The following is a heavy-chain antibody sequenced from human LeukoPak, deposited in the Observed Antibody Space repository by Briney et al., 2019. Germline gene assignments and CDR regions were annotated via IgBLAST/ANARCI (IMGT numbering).Heavy chain of an antibody. CDR1: GFTFSSYA. Sequence: GGSLRLSCAASGFTFSSYAMSWVRQAPGKGLEWVSAISGSGGSTYYADSVKGRFTISRDNSKNTLYLQMNSLRAEDTAVYYCARDIYDILTGYYATGYWGQGTLVTVSS. D-gene: IGHD3-9*01. V-gene: IGHV3-23*01. CDR3: ARDIYDILTGYYATGY. J-gene: IGHJ4*02. CDR2: ISGSGGST.